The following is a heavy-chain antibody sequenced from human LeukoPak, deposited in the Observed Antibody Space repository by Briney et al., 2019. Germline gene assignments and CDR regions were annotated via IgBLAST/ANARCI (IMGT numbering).Heavy chain of an antibody. V-gene: IGHV4-61*01. CDR2: IYYSGST. J-gene: IGHJ5*02. CDR3: ARGGRSSGWNNWFDP. D-gene: IGHD6-19*01. Sequence: PSETLSLTCTVSGGSVSSGSYYWSWIRQPPGKGLEWIGYIYYSGSTNYNPSLKSRVTISVDTSKNQFSLKLSSVTAADTAVYYCARGGRSSGWNNWFDPWGQGTLVTVSS. CDR1: GGSVSSGSYY.